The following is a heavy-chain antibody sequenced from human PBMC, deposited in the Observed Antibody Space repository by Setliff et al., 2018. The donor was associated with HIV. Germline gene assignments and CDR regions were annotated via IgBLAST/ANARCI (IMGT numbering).Heavy chain of an antibody. CDR2: INHSGST. D-gene: IGHD3-3*01. V-gene: IGHV4-61*08. CDR1: GGSISSGGYY. Sequence: SETLSLTCSVSGGSISSGGYYWSWIRQQPGKGLEWIGEINHSGSTNYNPSLKSRVTISVDTSKNQFSLKLSSLRVEDTAVYYCATGHYDYWNGYSARGPLDYLGQGTLVTVSS. J-gene: IGHJ4*02. CDR3: ATGHYDYWNGYSARGPLDY.